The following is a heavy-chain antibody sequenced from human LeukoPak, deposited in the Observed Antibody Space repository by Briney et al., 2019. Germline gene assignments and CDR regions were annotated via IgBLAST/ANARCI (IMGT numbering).Heavy chain of an antibody. CDR1: GYSFISYW. CDR3: ARNFHRSGYYTGAFDI. V-gene: IGHV5-51*01. CDR2: IYPGDSDT. J-gene: IGHJ3*02. Sequence: GESLKISCKGSGYSFISYWIGWVRQMPGKGLEWMGIIYPGDSDTRYSPSFQGQVTISADKSISTAYLQWSSLKASDTAMYYCARNFHRSGYYTGAFDIWGQGTMVTVSS. D-gene: IGHD3-3*01.